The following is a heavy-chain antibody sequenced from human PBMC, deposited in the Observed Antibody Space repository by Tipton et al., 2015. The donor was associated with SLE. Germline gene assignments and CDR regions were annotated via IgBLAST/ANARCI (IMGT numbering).Heavy chain of an antibody. CDR1: GGSISSYY. CDR2: IYYSGST. D-gene: IGHD3-3*01. V-gene: IGHV4-59*01. CDR3: ARTRRDAFDI. Sequence: TLSLTCTVSGGSISSYYWSWIRQPPGKGLEWIGYIYYSGSTNYNPSLKSRVTISVDTSKNQFSLKLSSVAAADTAVYYCARTRRDAFDIWGQGTMVTVSS. J-gene: IGHJ3*02.